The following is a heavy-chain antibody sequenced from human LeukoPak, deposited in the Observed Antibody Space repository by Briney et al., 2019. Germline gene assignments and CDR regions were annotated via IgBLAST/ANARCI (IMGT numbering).Heavy chain of an antibody. CDR3: ASGLSDFSTSTDDAFDI. CDR2: IIPIFGTA. J-gene: IGHJ3*02. D-gene: IGHD2-21*02. Sequence: GASVKVSCKASGGTFSSYAISWVRQAPGQGLEWMGGIIPIFGTANYAQKFQGRVTITADKSTSTAYMELSSLRSEDTAVYYCASGLSDFSTSTDDAFDIWGQGTMVTVSS. V-gene: IGHV1-69*06. CDR1: GGTFSSYA.